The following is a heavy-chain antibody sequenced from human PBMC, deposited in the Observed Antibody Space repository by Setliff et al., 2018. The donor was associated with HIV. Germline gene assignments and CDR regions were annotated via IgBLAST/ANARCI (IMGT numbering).Heavy chain of an antibody. Sequence: AAVKVSCKASGYTFTNNGISWVRQAPGQGLEWMGWISGYNGNTKYAQEFQGRGSIFADKSTSTAYLGLNGLTSEDTAIYYCATSFGSGVAPFDNWGQGTLVTVSS. CDR3: ATSFGSGVAPFDN. D-gene: IGHD3-10*01. V-gene: IGHV1-18*01. CDR1: GYTFTNNG. J-gene: IGHJ4*02. CDR2: ISGYNGNT.